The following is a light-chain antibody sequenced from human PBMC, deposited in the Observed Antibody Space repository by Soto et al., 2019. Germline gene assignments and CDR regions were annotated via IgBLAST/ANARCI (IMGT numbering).Light chain of an antibody. CDR1: QSISSW. V-gene: IGKV1-5*01. J-gene: IGKJ2*02. CDR2: DAS. CDR3: QQYNSYPWT. Sequence: DIQMTQSPSTLSTSVGDRVTITCRASQSISSWLAWYQQKPGKAPKLLIYDASSLETGVPSRFSGSGSGTEFTLTISSLQPDDFATYVCQQYNSYPWTFGQGTKLEIK.